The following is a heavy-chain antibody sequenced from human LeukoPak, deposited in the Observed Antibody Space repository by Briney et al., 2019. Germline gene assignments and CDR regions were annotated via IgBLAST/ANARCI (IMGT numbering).Heavy chain of an antibody. CDR1: GFTFSSYS. CDR3: AKSLRGVTAY. CDR2: ISSSSSYI. D-gene: IGHD3-10*01. J-gene: IGHJ4*02. V-gene: IGHV3-21*04. Sequence: GGSLRLSCAASGFTFSSYSMNWVRQAPGKGLEWVSSISSSSSYIYYADSVKGRFTISRDNSKNTLYLQMNSLRAEDTAVYYCAKSLRGVTAYWGQGTLVTVSS.